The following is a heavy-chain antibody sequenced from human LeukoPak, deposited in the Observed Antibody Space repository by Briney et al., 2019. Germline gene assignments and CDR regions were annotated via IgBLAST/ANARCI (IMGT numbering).Heavy chain of an antibody. CDR3: ARDLLSIVGATDLDY. Sequence: PSETLSPTCTVSGGSISSYYWSWIRQPAGKGLEWIGRIYTSGSTNYNPSLKSRVTMSVDTSKNQFSLKLSSVTAADTAVYYCARDLLSIVGATDLDYWGQGTLVTVSS. CDR2: IYTSGST. CDR1: GGSISSYY. V-gene: IGHV4-4*07. J-gene: IGHJ4*02. D-gene: IGHD1-26*01.